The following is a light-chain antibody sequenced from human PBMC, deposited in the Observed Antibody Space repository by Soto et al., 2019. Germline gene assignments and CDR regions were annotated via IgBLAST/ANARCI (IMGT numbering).Light chain of an antibody. V-gene: IGKV3-20*01. J-gene: IGKJ1*01. CDR3: QQYRT. CDR2: GTS. CDR1: QSVSSSS. Sequence: EIVMTQSPATLSVSPGERATLSCRASQSVSSSSLAWYQQKPGQAPRLLISGTSSRATGIPDRFSGSGSRTDFTLTISRLEPEDFAVYFCQQYRTFGQGTKVDIK.